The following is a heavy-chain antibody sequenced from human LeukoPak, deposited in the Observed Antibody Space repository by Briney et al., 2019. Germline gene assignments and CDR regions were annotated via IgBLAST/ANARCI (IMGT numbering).Heavy chain of an antibody. CDR1: GYSFTSYW. CDR2: IYPGDSHT. J-gene: IGHJ3*02. D-gene: IGHD5-24*01. V-gene: IGHV5-51*01. Sequence: GESLQISSQGSGYSFTSYWIGWLRQMPGKGLEWMGIIYPGDSHTRYSPSFQGQVTISAGKSISTAYLQWSSLKASDTAMYYCATRDGGCGFDIWGQGTMVTVSS. CDR3: ATRDGGCGFDI.